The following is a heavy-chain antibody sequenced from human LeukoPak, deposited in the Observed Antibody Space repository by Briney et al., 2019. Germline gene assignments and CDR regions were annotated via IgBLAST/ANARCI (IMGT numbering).Heavy chain of an antibody. D-gene: IGHD6-13*01. CDR2: TYTSGST. CDR1: GRSISSYY. CDR3: AREGIAAARSNWFDP. Sequence: PSETLSLTCTVSGRSISSYYWSWLRQPAGKGREWIGRTYTSGSTNYNRSLKSRVTMSVDTSKNQFSLKLSSVTAADTAVYYCAREGIAAARSNWFDPWGQGTLVTVSS. J-gene: IGHJ5*02. V-gene: IGHV4-4*07.